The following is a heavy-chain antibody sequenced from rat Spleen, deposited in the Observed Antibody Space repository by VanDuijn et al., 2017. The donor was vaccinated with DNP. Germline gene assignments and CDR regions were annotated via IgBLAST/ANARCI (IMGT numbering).Heavy chain of an antibody. V-gene: IGHV5-25*01. D-gene: IGHD1-4*01. Sequence: EVQLVESGGGLVQPGRSLKLSCAASGFTFSDYYMAWVRQAPTKGLEWITSITSSGGRTYYPESVKGRFTISRDNEENTLYLQMNSLRSEDTATYYCARGSGGVRWYFDFWGPGTMVTVSS. J-gene: IGHJ1*01. CDR3: ARGSGGVRWYFDF. CDR2: ITSSGGRT. CDR1: GFTFSDYY.